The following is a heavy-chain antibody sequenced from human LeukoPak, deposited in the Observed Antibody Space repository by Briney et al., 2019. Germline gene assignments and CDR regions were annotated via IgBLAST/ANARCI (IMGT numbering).Heavy chain of an antibody. Sequence: GGSLRLSCAASGFTFSSYAMSWVRQAPGKGLEWVSAISGSGGSTYYADSVKGRFTISRDNSKNTLYLQMGSLRAEDMAVYYCARDLVGGATVFVFGGQGTRATVSS. V-gene: IGHV3-23*01. J-gene: IGHJ3*01. CDR3: ARDLVGGATVFVF. CDR2: ISGSGGST. CDR1: GFTFSSYA. D-gene: IGHD2-15*01.